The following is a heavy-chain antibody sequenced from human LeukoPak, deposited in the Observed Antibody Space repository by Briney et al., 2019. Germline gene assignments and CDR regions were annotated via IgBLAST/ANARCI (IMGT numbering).Heavy chain of an antibody. J-gene: IGHJ6*02. CDR2: ISGGGVTT. CDR1: GFTSIAYA. V-gene: IGHV3-23*01. CDR3: ARNQQLGGHSYYYYGMDV. Sequence: GGSLRLSCVGSGFTSIAYALTWARQAPGKGLERVSGISGGGVTTYYADSVKGRFTISRDNSKNTLYLQMNSLRADDTAIYYCARNQQLGGHSYYYYGMDVWGQGTTVTVSS. D-gene: IGHD3-16*01.